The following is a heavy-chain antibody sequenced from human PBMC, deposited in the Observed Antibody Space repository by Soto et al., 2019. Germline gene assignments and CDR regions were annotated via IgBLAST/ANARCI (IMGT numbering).Heavy chain of an antibody. CDR2: IIPILGIA. CDR3: AREELAYQGGAFDI. Sequence: SVELCSKASGGGFGSYTRSWLCHAPGQGLEWMGRIIPILGIANYAQKFQGRVTITADKSTSTAYMELSSLRSEDTAVYYCAREELAYQGGAFDIWGQGTMVTVSS. D-gene: IGHD2-2*01. CDR1: GGGFGSYT. J-gene: IGHJ3*02. V-gene: IGHV1-69*04.